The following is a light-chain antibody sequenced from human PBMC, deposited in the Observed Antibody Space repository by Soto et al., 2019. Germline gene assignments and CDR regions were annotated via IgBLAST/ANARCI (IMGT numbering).Light chain of an antibody. J-gene: IGKJ1*01. Sequence: EIVMTQSPATLSVSPGERATLSCRASQSVFSNLAWYQQKLGQAPRLLIYGASTRATGIPARFSGSGSGTEFTLTISSLQSEDFAVYYCQQYNNWRTFGQVTKVEIK. V-gene: IGKV3-15*01. CDR3: QQYNNWRT. CDR2: GAS. CDR1: QSVFSN.